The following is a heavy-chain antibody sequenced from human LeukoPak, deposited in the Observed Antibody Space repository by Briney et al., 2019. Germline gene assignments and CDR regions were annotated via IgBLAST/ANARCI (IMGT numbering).Heavy chain of an antibody. Sequence: GASVKVSCKASGGTFSSYAISWVRQAPGQGLEWMGGIIPIFGTANYAQKFQDRVTITADKSTSTAYMELSSLRSEDTAVYYCAKSNGYGLIDIWGQGTMVTASS. D-gene: IGHD3-22*01. CDR2: IIPIFGTA. CDR1: GGTFSSYA. J-gene: IGHJ3*02. V-gene: IGHV1-69*06. CDR3: AKSNGYGLIDI.